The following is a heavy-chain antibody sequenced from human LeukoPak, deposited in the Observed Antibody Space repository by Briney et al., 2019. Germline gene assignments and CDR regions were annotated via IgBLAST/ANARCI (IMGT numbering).Heavy chain of an antibody. CDR2: INHSGST. Sequence: PSETLSLTCAVYGGSFSGYYWSWTRQPPGKGLVWIGEINHSGSTNYNPSLKSRVTISVDTSKNQFSLKLTSVTAADTAVFYCARAAGVAAAGPKNWFDPWGQGTLVTVSS. D-gene: IGHD6-13*01. CDR1: GGSFSGYY. J-gene: IGHJ5*02. CDR3: ARAAGVAAAGPKNWFDP. V-gene: IGHV4-34*01.